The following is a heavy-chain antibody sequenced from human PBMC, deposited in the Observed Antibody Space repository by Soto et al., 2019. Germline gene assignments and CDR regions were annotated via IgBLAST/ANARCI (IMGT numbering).Heavy chain of an antibody. CDR3: AREDVGYCSGGSCYSNDY. CDR1: GFTFSSYW. CDR2: IKQDGSEK. J-gene: IGHJ4*02. Sequence: GGSLRLSCAASGFTFSSYWMSWVRQAPGKGLEWVANIKQDGSEKYYVDSVKGRLTISRDNAKNSLYLQMNSLRAEDTAVYYCAREDVGYCSGGSCYSNDYWGQGTLVTVSS. V-gene: IGHV3-7*01. D-gene: IGHD2-15*01.